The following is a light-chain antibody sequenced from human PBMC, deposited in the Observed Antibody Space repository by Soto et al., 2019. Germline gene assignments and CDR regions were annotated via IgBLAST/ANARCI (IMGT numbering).Light chain of an antibody. CDR1: SSDVGGYNY. Sequence: QSVLTHPASVSGSPGQSITISCTGTSSDVGGYNYVSWYQQHPGEVPKLIIFNVNNRPSGVSNRFSGSKSGNTASLTISGLQAEDEADYYCSSFISSTTYVFGTGTKVTVL. J-gene: IGLJ1*01. CDR2: NVN. CDR3: SSFISSTTYV. V-gene: IGLV2-14*01.